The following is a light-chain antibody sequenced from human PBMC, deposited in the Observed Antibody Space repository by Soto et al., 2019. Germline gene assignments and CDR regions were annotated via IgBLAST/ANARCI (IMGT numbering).Light chain of an antibody. J-gene: IGKJ2*01. CDR3: QQYETYPYT. CDR2: DGS. CDR1: QSISHW. V-gene: IGKV1-5*01. Sequence: DIQMTQSPSTLPASVGDRVTITCRASQSISHWVAWYQQKPGKAPRLLIYDGSSLQSGVPSRFSGRGSGTGFTLTISSLQPGDFASYYCQQYETYPYTFGQGTKVEIK.